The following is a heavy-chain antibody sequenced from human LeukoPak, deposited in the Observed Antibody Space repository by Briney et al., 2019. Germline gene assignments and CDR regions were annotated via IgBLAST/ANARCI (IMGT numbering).Heavy chain of an antibody. D-gene: IGHD3-22*01. Sequence: SETLSLTCTVSGYPISSGYYWGWIRQPPGKGLEWIGSIYHSGSTYYNPSLKSRVTISVDTSKNQFSLKLSSVTAADTAVYYCARDSRDYYDSSGYANYWGQGTLVTVSS. CDR2: IYHSGST. CDR3: ARDSRDYYDSSGYANY. J-gene: IGHJ4*02. CDR1: GYPISSGYY. V-gene: IGHV4-38-2*02.